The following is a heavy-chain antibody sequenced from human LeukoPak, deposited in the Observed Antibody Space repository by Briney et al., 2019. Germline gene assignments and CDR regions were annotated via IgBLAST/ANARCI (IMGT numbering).Heavy chain of an antibody. CDR3: TRDLPVPSLVRGIIIYGLIDY. Sequence: GGSLRLSCAASGFSFSSNWMHWVRQAPGKGLVWVSRINGDGGTTTYAESVKGRFTISRDNAKSSLYLQMNSLRAEETAVYYCTRDLPVPSLVRGIIIYGLIDYWGQGTLVTVSS. D-gene: IGHD3-10*01. J-gene: IGHJ4*02. V-gene: IGHV3-74*01. CDR1: GFSFSSNW. CDR2: INGDGGTT.